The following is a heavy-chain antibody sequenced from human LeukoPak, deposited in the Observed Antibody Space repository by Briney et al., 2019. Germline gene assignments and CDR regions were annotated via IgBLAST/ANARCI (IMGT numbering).Heavy chain of an antibody. J-gene: IGHJ3*02. CDR3: AKDQVTSLAGGAFDI. D-gene: IGHD4-11*01. CDR2: ISYDGSNK. Sequence: GRSLRLSCAASGFTFSSYAMHWVRQAPGKGLEWVAVISYDGSNKYYADSVKGRFTISRDNSKNTLYLQMNSLRAEGTAVYYCAKDQVTSLAGGAFDIWGQGTMVTVSS. CDR1: GFTFSSYA. V-gene: IGHV3-30-3*01.